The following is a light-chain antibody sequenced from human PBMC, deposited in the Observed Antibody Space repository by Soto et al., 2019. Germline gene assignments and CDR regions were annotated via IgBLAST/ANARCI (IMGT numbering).Light chain of an antibody. J-gene: IGKJ4*02. CDR1: QVISSW. CDR3: QQTTSFSLT. Sequence: DIQMTQSPSFVSASVGDRVTITCRASQVISSWLAWYQHKPGRAPKLLIHAASSLESGVPSRFSGSGSETEFTLTISSLQPEDFATYYCQQTTSFSLTVGGGTKVEIK. V-gene: IGKV1-12*01. CDR2: AAS.